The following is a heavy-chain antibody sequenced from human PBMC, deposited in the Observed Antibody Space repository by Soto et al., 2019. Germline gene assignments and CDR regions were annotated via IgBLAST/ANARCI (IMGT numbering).Heavy chain of an antibody. CDR2: ISSSSSTI. CDR1: GFTFSSYS. CDR3: ARDQTVTIFGVVIKKPGYYYYMDV. D-gene: IGHD3-3*01. Sequence: GGSLRLSCAASGFTFSSYSMNWVRQAPGKGLERVSYISSSSSTIYYADSVKGRFTISRDNAKNSLYLQMNSLRAEDTAVYYFARDQTVTIFGVVIKKPGYYYYMDVWGKGTTVTVSS. J-gene: IGHJ6*03. V-gene: IGHV3-48*01.